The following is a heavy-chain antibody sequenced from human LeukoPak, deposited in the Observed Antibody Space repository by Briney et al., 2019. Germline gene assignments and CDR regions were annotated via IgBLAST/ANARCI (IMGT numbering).Heavy chain of an antibody. Sequence: GASVKVSCKASGYAFIGYYIHWVRQAPGQGLEWLGSICPNTGDTRYAQKFQGRVTMTRDTSISTAYMELSRLRSDDTAVYYCAHSGSYWDFDYWGQGTLVTVSS. J-gene: IGHJ4*02. D-gene: IGHD1-26*01. CDR2: ICPNTGDT. CDR1: GYAFIGYY. CDR3: AHSGSYWDFDY. V-gene: IGHV1-2*02.